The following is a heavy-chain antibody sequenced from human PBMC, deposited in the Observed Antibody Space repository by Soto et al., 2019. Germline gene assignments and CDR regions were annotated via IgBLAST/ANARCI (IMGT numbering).Heavy chain of an antibody. D-gene: IGHD2-15*01. V-gene: IGHV4-61*01. CDR2: IYYSGST. CDR3: AGYCSGGSCYSDDFDI. CDR1: GGSVSSGSYY. Sequence: PSETLSLTCTVSGGSVSSGSYYWSWIRQPPGKGLEWIGYIYYSGSTNYNPSLKSRVTISVDTSKNQFSLKLSSVTAADTAVYYCAGYCSGGSCYSDDFDIWGQGTMVTVSS. J-gene: IGHJ3*02.